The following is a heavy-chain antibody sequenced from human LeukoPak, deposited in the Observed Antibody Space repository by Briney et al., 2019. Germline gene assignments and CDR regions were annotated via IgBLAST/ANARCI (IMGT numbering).Heavy chain of an antibody. D-gene: IGHD3-22*01. CDR2: IYYSGST. V-gene: IGHV4-39*01. CDR3: ARLRVVITIYYFDY. J-gene: IGHJ4*02. Sequence: SETLSLTCTVSGGSISSSSYYWGWIRQPPGEGLEWIGSIYYSGSTYYNPSLKSRVTISVDTSKNQFSLKLSSVTAADTAVYYCARLRVVITIYYFDYWGQGTLVTVSS. CDR1: GGSISSSSYY.